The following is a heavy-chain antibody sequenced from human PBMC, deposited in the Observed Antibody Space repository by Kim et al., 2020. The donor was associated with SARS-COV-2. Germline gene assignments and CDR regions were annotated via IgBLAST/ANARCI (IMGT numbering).Heavy chain of an antibody. CDR1: GFTFSSYW. V-gene: IGHV3-7*01. D-gene: IGHD3-10*01. Sequence: GGSLRLSCAVSGFTFSSYWMSWVRQAPGKGLEWVANIKQDGSEEYYVDSVKGRFTISRDNAKNSLYLQMNSLRAEDTAVYYCARDDYSSFKLLWFGEFRGSDAFDIWGQGTMVTVSS. J-gene: IGHJ3*02. CDR3: ARDDYSSFKLLWFGEFRGSDAFDI. CDR2: IKQDGSEE.